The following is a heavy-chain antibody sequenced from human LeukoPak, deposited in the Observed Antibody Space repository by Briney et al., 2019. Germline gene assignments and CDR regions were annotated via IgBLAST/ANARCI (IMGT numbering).Heavy chain of an antibody. D-gene: IGHD5-12*01. Sequence: GGSLRLSCAASGFTFSSYSMDWVRQAPGKGLEWVSSISRTGSYIYYADLVKGRFTISRDNAKNSLYLQMNSLRAEDTAVYYCARVKEASAFDVWGQGTMVTVSS. V-gene: IGHV3-21*01. CDR3: ARVKEASAFDV. J-gene: IGHJ3*01. CDR2: ISRTGSYI. CDR1: GFTFSSYS.